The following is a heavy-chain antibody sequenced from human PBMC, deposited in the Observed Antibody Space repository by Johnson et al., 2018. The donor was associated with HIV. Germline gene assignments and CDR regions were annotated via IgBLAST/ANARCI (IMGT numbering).Heavy chain of an antibody. Sequence: VQLVESGGGVVQPGRSLRLSCAASGFTFSSYAMHWVRQAPGKGLEWVSAISGSGGSTYYADSVKGRFTISRDTSKNTLYLHMNSRRAEDTAVYYCAKDNYYVSSGSGAGGPYDAFDIWGQGTMVTVSS. CDR3: AKDNYYVSSGSGAGGPYDAFDI. CDR1: GFTFSSYA. CDR2: ISGSGGST. V-gene: IGHV3-23*04. J-gene: IGHJ3*02. D-gene: IGHD3-22*01.